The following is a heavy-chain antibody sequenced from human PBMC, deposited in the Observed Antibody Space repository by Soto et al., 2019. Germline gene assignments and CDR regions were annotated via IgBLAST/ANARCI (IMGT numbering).Heavy chain of an antibody. CDR1: GGSISSGGYY. CDR2: IYYSGST. V-gene: IGHV4-31*03. CDR3: ARDSGTKQAWFHP. J-gene: IGHJ5*02. D-gene: IGHD1-7*01. Sequence: PSETLSLTCTVSGGSISSGGYYWSWIRQHPGKGLEWIGYIYYSGSTYYNPSLKSRVTISVDTSKNQFSLKLSSVTAADTAVYYWARDSGTKQAWFHPWGPGNLVNLSS.